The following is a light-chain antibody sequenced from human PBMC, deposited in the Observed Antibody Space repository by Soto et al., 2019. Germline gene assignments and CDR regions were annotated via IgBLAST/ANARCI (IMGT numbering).Light chain of an antibody. CDR1: QDVANF. CDR3: QQSITFPYT. J-gene: IGKJ2*01. CDR2: AAS. Sequence: DIQMTQSPSSLSASVGDRVTITCRASQDVANFLNWYQQKPGRAPKILIYAASNLQRGVPSRFSGSGSGTEFTLTISSLEREDFASYCCQQSITFPYTFGQGTKLEI. V-gene: IGKV1-39*01.